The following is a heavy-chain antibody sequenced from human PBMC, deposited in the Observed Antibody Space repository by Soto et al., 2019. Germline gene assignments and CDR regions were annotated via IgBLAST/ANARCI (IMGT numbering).Heavy chain of an antibody. V-gene: IGHV3-23*01. CDR2: ISGSGGST. CDR3: AKEDDFWSGKNYYYCYGMDV. Sequence: GGSLRLSCAASGFTFSSYAMSWVRQAPGKGLEWVSAISGSGGSTYYADSVKGRFTISRDNSKNTLYLQMNSLRAEDTAVYYCAKEDDFWSGKNYYYCYGMDVWGQGTTVTVSS. J-gene: IGHJ6*02. CDR1: GFTFSSYA. D-gene: IGHD3-3*01.